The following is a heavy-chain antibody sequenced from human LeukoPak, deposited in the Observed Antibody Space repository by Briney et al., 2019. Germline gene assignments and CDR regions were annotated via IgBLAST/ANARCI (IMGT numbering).Heavy chain of an antibody. J-gene: IGHJ4*02. CDR1: GYSINSGYY. V-gene: IGHV4-38-2*02. Sequence: SETLSLTCAVSGYSINSGYYWGWIRQPPGKGLEWIGSMYHRGNTYYNPSLKSRVTISVDTSKNQFSLKLSSVTAADTAVYYCARDGRCSGNSCYPFDYWGQGTLAAVSS. CDR2: MYHRGNT. D-gene: IGHD2-15*01. CDR3: ARDGRCSGNSCYPFDY.